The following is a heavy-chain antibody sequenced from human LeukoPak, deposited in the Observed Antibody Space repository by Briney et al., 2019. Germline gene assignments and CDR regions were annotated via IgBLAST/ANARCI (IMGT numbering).Heavy chain of an antibody. J-gene: IGHJ4*02. V-gene: IGHV1-2*06. CDR1: GYTFTGYY. CDR2: INHNSGGT. D-gene: IGHD5-24*01. Sequence: ASVKVSCKASGYTFTGYYMHWVRQAPGQGLEWMGRINHNSGGTNYAQKFQGRVTMTRDTSISTAYMELSRLRSDDTAVYYCARGSRGRWLQFTYFDYWGQGTLVTVSS. CDR3: ARGSRGRWLQFTYFDY.